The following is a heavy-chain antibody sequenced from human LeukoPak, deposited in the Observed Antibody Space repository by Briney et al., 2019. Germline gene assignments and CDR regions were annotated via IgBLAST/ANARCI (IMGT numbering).Heavy chain of an antibody. CDR1: GFTFSDYY. V-gene: IGHV3-11*04. D-gene: IGHD6-13*01. CDR3: ARDDPKGSPFDWFAP. J-gene: IGHJ5*02. CDR2: ISSSGGTI. Sequence: GGSLRVSCAASGFTFSDYYMSWIRQAPGKGLEWVSYISSSGGTIYYADSVKGRFTISRDNAKNSLYLQMNSLRVEDTAVYYCARDDPKGSPFDWFAPWAQGTLVTVSS.